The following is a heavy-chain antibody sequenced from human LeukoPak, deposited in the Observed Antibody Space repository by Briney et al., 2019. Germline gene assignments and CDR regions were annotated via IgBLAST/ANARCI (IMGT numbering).Heavy chain of an antibody. J-gene: IGHJ4*02. CDR1: GGTFSSYA. CDR3: ARTLRYFDSGDY. CDR2: IIPILGIA. D-gene: IGHD3-9*01. Sequence: ASVKVSCKASGGTFSSYAISWVRQAPGQGLEWMGRIIPILGIANYAQKFQGRVTITADKSTSTAYMELSSLRSEDTAVYYCARTLRYFDSGDYWGQGTLVTVSS. V-gene: IGHV1-69*04.